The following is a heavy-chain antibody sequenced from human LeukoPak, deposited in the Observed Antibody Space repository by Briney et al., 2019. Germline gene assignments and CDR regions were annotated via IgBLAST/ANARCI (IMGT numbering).Heavy chain of an antibody. D-gene: IGHD3-22*01. CDR3: ASRRDSSGYYPRNAFDI. CDR1: GGTFSSYA. J-gene: IGHJ3*02. Sequence: SVKVSCKASGGTFSSYAISWVRQAPGQGLEWMGGIIPIFCTANYAQKFQGRVKINADESTSTAYMELSSLRSEDTAVYYCASRRDSSGYYPRNAFDIWGQGTMVTVSS. V-gene: IGHV1-69*13. CDR2: IIPIFCTA.